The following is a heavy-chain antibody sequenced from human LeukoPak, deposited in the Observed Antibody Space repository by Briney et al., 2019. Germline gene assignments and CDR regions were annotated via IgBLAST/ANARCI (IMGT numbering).Heavy chain of an antibody. D-gene: IGHD3-3*01. CDR1: GYTFTSYG. CDR2: TSAYNGNT. Sequence: ASVKVSCKASGYTFTSYGISWVRQAPGQGLEWMGWTSAYNGNTNYARKLQGRVTMTTDTSTSTAYMELRSLRSDDTAVYYCAREFSYDFWSGYFTDDYYGMDVWGQGTTVTVSS. J-gene: IGHJ6*02. V-gene: IGHV1-18*01. CDR3: AREFSYDFWSGYFTDDYYGMDV.